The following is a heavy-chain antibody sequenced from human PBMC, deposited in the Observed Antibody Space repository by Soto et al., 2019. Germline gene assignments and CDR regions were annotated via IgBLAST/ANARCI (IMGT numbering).Heavy chain of an antibody. CDR3: AKPIHSLSRLGELSPTGLET. CDR1: GYNFTNYW. J-gene: IGHJ4*02. CDR2: TDPSDSYT. V-gene: IGHV5-10-1*01. Sequence: GESLKISCKGSGYNFTNYWISWVRQMPGKGLEWMGKTDPSDSYTNYSPSFQVHVTMSADKSLSTAYLQWSSLKASDTAMYYCAKPIHSLSRLGELSPTGLETWGQGTLETVSS. D-gene: IGHD3-16*02.